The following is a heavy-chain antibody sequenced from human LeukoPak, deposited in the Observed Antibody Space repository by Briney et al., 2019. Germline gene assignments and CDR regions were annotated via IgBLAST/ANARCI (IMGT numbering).Heavy chain of an antibody. CDR1: GYTFTGYY. J-gene: IGHJ3*02. CDR2: INPNSGGT. Sequence: ASVKVSCKAPGYTFTGYYMHWVRQAPGQGLEWMGRINPNSGGTNYAQKFQGRVTMTRDTSISTAYMELSRLRSDDTAVYYCAVAGYSSSWALAAFDIWGQGTMVTVSS. V-gene: IGHV1-2*06. CDR3: AVAGYSSSWALAAFDI. D-gene: IGHD6-13*01.